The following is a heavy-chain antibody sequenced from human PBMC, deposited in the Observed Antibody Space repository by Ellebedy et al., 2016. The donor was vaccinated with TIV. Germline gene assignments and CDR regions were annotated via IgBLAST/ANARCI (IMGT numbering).Heavy chain of an antibody. D-gene: IGHD6-13*01. Sequence: SETLSLXXTVSGYSISSVYYWGWIRQPPGKGLEWIGSIYHSGSTYYNPSLKSRVTISGDTSKNQLYLKLTSVTAADTAVYFCVRVASAGIISTFFDYWGQGTLVTVSS. J-gene: IGHJ4*02. V-gene: IGHV4-38-2*02. CDR1: GYSISSVYY. CDR2: IYHSGST. CDR3: VRVASAGIISTFFDY.